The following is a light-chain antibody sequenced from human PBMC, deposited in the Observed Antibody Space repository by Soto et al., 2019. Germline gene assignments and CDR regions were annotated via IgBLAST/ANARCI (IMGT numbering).Light chain of an antibody. J-gene: IGLJ2*01. CDR2: EVS. CDR3: SSYTSTSTLVL. V-gene: IGLV2-14*01. Sequence: QSVLTQPASVSASPGQSITISCTGTSNDIGLYNYVSWYQRHPGKAPKLIIFEVSDRPSGVSTRFSGSKSGNTATLTISGLQAEDEGDYFCSSYTSTSTLVLFGGGTKLTVL. CDR1: SNDIGLYNY.